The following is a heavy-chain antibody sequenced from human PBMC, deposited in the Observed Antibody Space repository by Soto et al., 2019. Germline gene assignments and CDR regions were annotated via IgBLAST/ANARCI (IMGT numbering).Heavy chain of an antibody. CDR1: GFTFSSYG. CDR3: ARDRKEEWLRFRHYYYGMDV. D-gene: IGHD5-12*01. V-gene: IGHV3-33*01. CDR2: IWYDGSNK. J-gene: IGHJ6*02. Sequence: GGSLRLSCAASGFTFSSYGMHWVRQAPGKGLEWVAVIWYDGSNKYYADSVKGRFTISRDNSKNTLYLQMNSLRAEDTAVYYCARDRKEEWLRFRHYYYGMDVWGQGTTVTVSS.